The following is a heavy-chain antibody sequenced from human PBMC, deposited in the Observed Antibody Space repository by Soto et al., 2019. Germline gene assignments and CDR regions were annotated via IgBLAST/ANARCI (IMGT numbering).Heavy chain of an antibody. Sequence: QVQLVQSGAEVKKPGASVKVSCKASGYTFTSYDINWVRQATGQGLEWMGWTNPNSGNTGYAQKFQGRVTMTRNTSISTAYMELGSLRSEDTAVYYCARSVEWLASFDYWGQGTLVTVSS. CDR2: TNPNSGNT. J-gene: IGHJ4*02. CDR3: ARSVEWLASFDY. D-gene: IGHD6-19*01. V-gene: IGHV1-8*01. CDR1: GYTFTSYD.